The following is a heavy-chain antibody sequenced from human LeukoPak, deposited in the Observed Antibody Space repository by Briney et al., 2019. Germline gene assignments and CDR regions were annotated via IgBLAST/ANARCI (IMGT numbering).Heavy chain of an antibody. V-gene: IGHV4-38-2*02. CDR2: IYHSGCT. CDR3: ARDRGISVGDY. J-gene: IGHJ4*02. Sequence: SETLSLTCTVSGYSISSGYYWCWIRQPPGKGLEGFGSIYHSGCTYYNPSLKSRATISVDTSKNQFSLKLSSVTAADTAVYYCARDRGISVGDYWGQGTLVTVSS. D-gene: IGHD2-15*01. CDR1: GYSISSGYY.